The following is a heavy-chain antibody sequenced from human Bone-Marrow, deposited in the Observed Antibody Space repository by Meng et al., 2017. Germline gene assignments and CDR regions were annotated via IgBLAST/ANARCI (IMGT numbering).Heavy chain of an antibody. D-gene: IGHD4-11*01. CDR1: GGTFSSYA. Sequence: SVKVSCKASGGTFSSYAISWVRQAPGQGLEWMGGIIPIFGTANYAQKFQGRVTITADESTSTAYMELSSLRSEDTAVYYCERVPRPHYPFDYSNYEYYYGMDVWGQGTTVT. CDR2: IIPIFGTA. CDR3: ERVPRPHYPFDYSNYEYYYGMDV. V-gene: IGHV1-69*13. J-gene: IGHJ6*01.